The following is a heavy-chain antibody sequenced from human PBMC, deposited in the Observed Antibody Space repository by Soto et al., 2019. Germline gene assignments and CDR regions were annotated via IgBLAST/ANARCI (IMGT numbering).Heavy chain of an antibody. J-gene: IGHJ4*02. CDR2: ISYDGSIT. CDR1: GFSFSSFA. V-gene: IGHV3-30-3*01. D-gene: IGHD1-7*01. CDR3: ASGNYSPDY. Sequence: QMQLVESGGGVVQPGRSLRLSCAASGFSFSSFAMHWVRQAPGKGLEWVAAISYDGSITYYADSVKGRFTISRDNSENTLYLQMNSLRAEDTAVYYCASGNYSPDYWGQGTLVTVSS.